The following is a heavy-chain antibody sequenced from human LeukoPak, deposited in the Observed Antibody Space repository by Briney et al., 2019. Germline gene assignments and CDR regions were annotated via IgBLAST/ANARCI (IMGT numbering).Heavy chain of an antibody. Sequence: SETLSLTCTVSGGSISSYYWSWIRQPPGKGLEWIGYIYYSGSTNYNPSLKSRVSISVDTSKNQFSLKPSSVTAADTAVYYCARGAYSSSWYWGEVGDFDYWGQGTLVTVSS. V-gene: IGHV4-59*01. CDR2: IYYSGST. D-gene: IGHD6-13*01. CDR3: ARGAYSSSWYWGEVGDFDY. J-gene: IGHJ4*02. CDR1: GGSISSYY.